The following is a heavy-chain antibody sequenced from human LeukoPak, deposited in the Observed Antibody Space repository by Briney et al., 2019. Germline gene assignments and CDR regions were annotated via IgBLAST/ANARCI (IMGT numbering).Heavy chain of an antibody. V-gene: IGHV3-23*01. CDR2: ISGSGGST. CDR1: GFSFSNYA. CDR3: ARVVYGDFSNDY. D-gene: IGHD4-17*01. Sequence: GGSLRLSCAASGFSFSNYAMSWVRQAPGKGLEWVSAISGSGGSTYYADSVKGRFTISGDSSKNTLYLQMNSLRAEDTAVYYCARVVYGDFSNDYWGQGTLVTVSS. J-gene: IGHJ4*02.